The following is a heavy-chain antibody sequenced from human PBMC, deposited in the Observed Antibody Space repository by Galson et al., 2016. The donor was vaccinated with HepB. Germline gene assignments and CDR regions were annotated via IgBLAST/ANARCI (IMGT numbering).Heavy chain of an antibody. Sequence: SLRLSCAVSGLSVTMYGVHWVRQAPGKGLEWVAVISHDGSERYYAESVRGRFTASRDNSKNTIYLQMDSLKTEDTGVYLCAKDHPPLVFGGLNYLDPWGQGVLVSVSS. CDR3: AKDHPPLVFGGLNYLDP. D-gene: IGHD2-15*01. CDR1: GLSVTMYG. V-gene: IGHV3-30*18. CDR2: ISHDGSER. J-gene: IGHJ5*02.